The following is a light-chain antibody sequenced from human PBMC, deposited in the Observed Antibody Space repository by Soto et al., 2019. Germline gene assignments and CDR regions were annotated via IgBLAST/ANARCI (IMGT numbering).Light chain of an antibody. CDR3: SSYTSSSTRV. CDR2: DVS. V-gene: IGLV2-14*01. CDR1: SSDVGGYNY. J-gene: IGLJ2*01. Sequence: QSALTQPASVSGSPGQSITISCTGTSSDVGGYNYVSWYQQHPGKAPKLMIYDVSNRPSGVFNRFSGSKSGNTASLTISGAQAEGGGCLYCSSYTSSSTRVFGGGTKLTVL.